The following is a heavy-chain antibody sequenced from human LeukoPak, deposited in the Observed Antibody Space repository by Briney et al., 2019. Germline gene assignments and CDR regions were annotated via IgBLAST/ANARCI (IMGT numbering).Heavy chain of an antibody. D-gene: IGHD6-6*01. V-gene: IGHV3-64*01. Sequence: GGSLRLSCAASGFTFSSYAMHWVRQAPGKGLEYVSGISSNGGSTYYANSVKGRFTISRDNSKNTLYLQMGSLRAEDTAVYYCAREYSSSSVDYWGQGTLVTVSS. J-gene: IGHJ4*02. CDR3: AREYSSSSVDY. CDR2: ISSNGGST. CDR1: GFTFSSYA.